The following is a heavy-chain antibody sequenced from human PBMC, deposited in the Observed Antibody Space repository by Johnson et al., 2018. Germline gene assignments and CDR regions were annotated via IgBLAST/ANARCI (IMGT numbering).Heavy chain of an antibody. CDR3: ARSPTVTTQSPLNYYYMDV. CDR2: ISYDGSNK. CDR1: GFTFSSYA. Sequence: QVQLVESGGGVVQPGRSLRLSCAASGFTFSSYAMHWVRQAPGKGLEWVAVISYDGSNKYYADSVKGRFTISRDNSKNTRYLQMNSLRAEDTAVYYCARSPTVTTQSPLNYYYMDVWGKGTTVTVSS. J-gene: IGHJ6*03. D-gene: IGHD4-11*01. V-gene: IGHV3-30-3*01.